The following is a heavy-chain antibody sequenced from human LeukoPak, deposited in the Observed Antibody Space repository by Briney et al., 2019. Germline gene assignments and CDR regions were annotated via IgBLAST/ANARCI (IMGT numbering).Heavy chain of an antibody. Sequence: ASVKVSCQVSGYTLTELSMHWVRQTPGKGLEWMGGFDPEDGETIYAQKFQGRVTMTEDTSTDTAYMELSSLRSEDTAVYYCARDDEGVYYDDSSAPGGYWGQGTLVTVSS. CDR3: ARDDEGVYYDDSSAPGGY. CDR2: FDPEDGET. D-gene: IGHD3-22*01. J-gene: IGHJ4*02. V-gene: IGHV1-24*01. CDR1: GYTLTELS.